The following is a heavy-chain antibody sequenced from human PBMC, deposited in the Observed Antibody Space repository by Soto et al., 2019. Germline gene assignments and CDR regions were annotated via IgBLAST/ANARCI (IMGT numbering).Heavy chain of an antibody. Sequence: EVQLVQSGAEVKKPGESLRISCKGSVYSFTSYWIIWVRQMPVKGLVWMGRIDPSDSYTNYSPSFKGHVTISADKSISTAYLQWSSLQASDTAMYYCARQDSSGLHHYNWFDPWGQGTLVTVSS. CDR1: VYSFTSYW. CDR2: IDPSDSYT. V-gene: IGHV5-10-1*03. CDR3: ARQDSSGLHHYNWFDP. J-gene: IGHJ5*02. D-gene: IGHD6-19*01.